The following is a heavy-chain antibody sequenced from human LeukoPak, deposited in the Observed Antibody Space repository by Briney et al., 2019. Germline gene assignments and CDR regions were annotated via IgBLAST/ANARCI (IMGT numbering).Heavy chain of an antibody. Sequence: GGSLRLSCAASGFTFDDYAMSWVRQAPGKGLEWVANIKQDGSEKYYVDSVKGRFTISRDNAKNSLYLQMNSLRAEDTAVYYCANSAGYGASYWGQGTLVTVSS. V-gene: IGHV3-7*01. CDR3: ANSAGYGASY. J-gene: IGHJ4*02. CDR1: GFTFDDYA. CDR2: IKQDGSEK. D-gene: IGHD4/OR15-4a*01.